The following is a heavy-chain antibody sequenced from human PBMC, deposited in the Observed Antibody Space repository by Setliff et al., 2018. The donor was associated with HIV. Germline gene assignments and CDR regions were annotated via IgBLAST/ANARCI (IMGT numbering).Heavy chain of an antibody. J-gene: IGHJ4*02. Sequence: GGSLRLSCVASRFTLSSHAMHWVRQAPGKGLEWMAVISYDGSDKYYADSVKGRFTISRDNSKNTLYLEMNSLRAEDTAVYYCASRPGQYQLIWGPFDYWGQGNLVTVSS. CDR3: ASRPGQYQLIWGPFDY. D-gene: IGHD2-2*01. V-gene: IGHV3-30*04. CDR1: RFTLSSHA. CDR2: ISYDGSDK.